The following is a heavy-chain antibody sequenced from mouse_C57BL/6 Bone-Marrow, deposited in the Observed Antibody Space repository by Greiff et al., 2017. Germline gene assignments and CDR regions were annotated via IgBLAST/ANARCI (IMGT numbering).Heavy chain of an antibody. CDR3: ARHYVDPFDY. Sequence: EVQRVESGGGLVKPGGSLKLSCAASGFTFSDYGMHWVRQAPEKGLEWVAYISSGSSTLYYADTVKGRFTISRDNAKNTLFLQMTSLRSEDTAMYYCARHYVDPFDYWGQGTTLTVSS. D-gene: IGHD1-1*01. CDR1: GFTFSDYG. V-gene: IGHV5-17*01. CDR2: ISSGSSTL. J-gene: IGHJ2*01.